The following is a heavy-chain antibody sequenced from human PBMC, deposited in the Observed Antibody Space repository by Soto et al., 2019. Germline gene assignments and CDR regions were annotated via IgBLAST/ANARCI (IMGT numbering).Heavy chain of an antibody. D-gene: IGHD3-10*01. J-gene: IGHJ4*02. V-gene: IGHV3-30*18. CDR1: GLTFSSYG. CDR3: AKNALYYGSGRYCDG. Sequence: QVQLVESGGGVVQPGRSLRLSCAASGLTFSSYGMHWVRQAPGKGLEWVAVISYDGSNKYYADSVKGRFTISRDNSKNTLYLQMNSLRAEDTAVYYCAKNALYYGSGRYCDGWGQGTLVTVSS. CDR2: ISYDGSNK.